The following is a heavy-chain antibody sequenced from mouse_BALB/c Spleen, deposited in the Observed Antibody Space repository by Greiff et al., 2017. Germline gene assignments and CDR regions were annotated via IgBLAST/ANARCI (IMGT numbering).Heavy chain of an antibody. CDR1: GYNFTSYW. CDR2: IYPGSGST. V-gene: IGHV1-55*01. Sequence: VQLQQSGAELVKPGTSVKLSCKASGYNFTSYWINWVKLRPGQGLEWIGDIYPGSGSTNYNEKFKSKATLTVDTSSSTAYMQLSSLASEDSALYYCARGGNYYGSSYVHWYFDVWGAGTTVTVSS. D-gene: IGHD1-1*01. CDR3: ARGGNYYGSSYVHWYFDV. J-gene: IGHJ1*01.